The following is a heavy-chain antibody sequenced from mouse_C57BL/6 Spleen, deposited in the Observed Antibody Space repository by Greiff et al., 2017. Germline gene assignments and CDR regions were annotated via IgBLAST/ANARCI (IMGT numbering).Heavy chain of an antibody. J-gene: IGHJ1*03. D-gene: IGHD1-1*01. CDR1: GYTFTSYW. CDR2: IYPGNSDT. Sequence: VQLQQSGTVLARPGASVKMSCKTSGYTFTSYWMHWVKQRPGQGLEWIGAIYPGNSDTSYNQKFKGKAKLTAVTSASPAYMERSSLTNADSAVYYGPMNYGSSNCWYFGVWGTGATVAVSS. V-gene: IGHV1-5*01. CDR3: PMNYGSSNCWYFGV.